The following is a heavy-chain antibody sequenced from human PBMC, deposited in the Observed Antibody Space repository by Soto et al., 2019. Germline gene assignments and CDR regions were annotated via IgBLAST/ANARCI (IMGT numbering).Heavy chain of an antibody. D-gene: IGHD2-2*01. CDR1: GYSFTSYW. J-gene: IGHJ5*02. V-gene: IGHV5-51*01. CDR3: ARLVNGDIVVVPAANWSDP. CDR2: IYPGDSDT. Sequence: GESLKISCKGSGYSFTSYWIGWVRQMPGKGLEWMGIIYPGDSDTRYSPSFQGQVTISADKSISTAYLQWSSLKASDTAMYYCARLVNGDIVVVPAANWSDPWGQGTLVTVSS.